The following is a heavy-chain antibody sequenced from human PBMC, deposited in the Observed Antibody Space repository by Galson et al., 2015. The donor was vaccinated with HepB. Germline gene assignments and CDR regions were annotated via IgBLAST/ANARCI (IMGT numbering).Heavy chain of an antibody. D-gene: IGHD6-13*01. J-gene: IGHJ4*02. V-gene: IGHV1-69*13. Sequence: SVKVSCKASGGTFSSYAISWVRQAPGQGLEWMGGIIPIFGTANYAQKFQGRVTITADESTSTAYMELSSLRSEDTAVHYCARDLSNGSSWYYFDYWGQGTLVTVSS. CDR1: GGTFSSYA. CDR2: IIPIFGTA. CDR3: ARDLSNGSSWYYFDY.